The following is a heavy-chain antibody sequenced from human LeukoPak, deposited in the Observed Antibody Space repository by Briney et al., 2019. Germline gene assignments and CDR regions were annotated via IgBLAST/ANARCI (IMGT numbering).Heavy chain of an antibody. J-gene: IGHJ4*02. CDR1: GFTVSSNY. V-gene: IGHV3-66*01. D-gene: IGHD3-3*01. Sequence: QPGGSLRLSCAASGFTVSSNYMSWVRQAPGKGLEWVSVIYSGGSTYYADSVKGRFTISRDNSKNTLYLQMNSLRAEDTAVYYCAKSYYDFWSGYYQTFDYWGQGTLVTVSS. CDR2: IYSGGST. CDR3: AKSYYDFWSGYYQTFDY.